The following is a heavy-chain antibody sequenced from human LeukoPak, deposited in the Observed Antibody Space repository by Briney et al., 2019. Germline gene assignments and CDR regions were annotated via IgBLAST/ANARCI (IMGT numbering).Heavy chain of an antibody. CDR2: ISGSGGST. V-gene: IGHV3-23*01. J-gene: IGHJ5*02. CDR3: ARDLHAGHTFDP. Sequence: GGSLRLSCAASGFTFSSYAMSWVRQAPGKGLEWVSAISGSGGSTYYADSVKGRFTISRDNSKNTLYLQKNSLRAEDTAMYYCARDLHAGHTFDPWGQGTLVTVSS. CDR1: GFTFSSYA.